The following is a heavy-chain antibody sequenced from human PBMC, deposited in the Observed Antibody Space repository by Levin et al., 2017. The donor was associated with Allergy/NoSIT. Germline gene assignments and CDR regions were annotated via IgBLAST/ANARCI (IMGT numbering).Heavy chain of an antibody. J-gene: IGHJ3*02. Sequence: SETLSLTCTVSGGSVSSGSYYWSWIRQPPGKGLEWIGYIYYSGSTNYNPSLKSRVTISVDTSKNQFSLKLSSVTAADTAVYYCARREDTNPQDDAFDIWGQGTMVTVSS. CDR3: ARREDTNPQDDAFDI. V-gene: IGHV4-61*01. CDR2: IYYSGST. D-gene: IGHD1-26*01. CDR1: GGSVSSGSYY.